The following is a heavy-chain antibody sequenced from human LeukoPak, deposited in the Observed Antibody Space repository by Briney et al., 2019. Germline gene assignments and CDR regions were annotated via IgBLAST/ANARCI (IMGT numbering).Heavy chain of an antibody. Sequence: SETLSLTCAVYGGSFSGYYWSWIRQPPGKGLEWIGEINHSGSTNYNPSLKSRVTISVDTSKNQFSLKLSSVTAADTAVYYCARVRGYGYPSNDYWGQGTLVTVSS. CDR2: INHSGST. V-gene: IGHV4-34*09. CDR1: GGSFSGYY. D-gene: IGHD5-18*01. CDR3: ARVRGYGYPSNDY. J-gene: IGHJ4*02.